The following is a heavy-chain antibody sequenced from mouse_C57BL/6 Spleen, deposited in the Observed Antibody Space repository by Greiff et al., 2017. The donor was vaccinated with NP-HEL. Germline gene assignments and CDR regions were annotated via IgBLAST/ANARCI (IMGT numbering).Heavy chain of an antibody. CDR1: GYTFTSYW. CDR3: ARSTVVDTRAMDY. D-gene: IGHD1-1*01. J-gene: IGHJ4*01. CDR2: IHPNSGST. V-gene: IGHV1-64*01. Sequence: QVQLQQPGAELVKPGASVKLSCKASGYTFTSYWMHWVKQRPGQGLEWIGMIHPNSGSTNYNEKFKSKATLTVDKSSSTAYMQLSSLTSEDSAVYYCARSTVVDTRAMDYWGQGTSVTVSS.